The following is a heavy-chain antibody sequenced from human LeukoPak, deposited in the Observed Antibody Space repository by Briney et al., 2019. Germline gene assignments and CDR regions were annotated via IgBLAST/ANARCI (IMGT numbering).Heavy chain of an antibody. Sequence: GGSLRLSCAASGFSFSRYEMNWVRQAPGKGLEWVSYISTSGSHISYADSVKGRFTISRDNAKNSLYLQMNSLRAEDTAVYYCARKYCSSTGCLFDYWGQGTLVTVSS. D-gene: IGHD2-2*01. CDR2: ISTSGSHI. V-gene: IGHV3-48*03. CDR3: ARKYCSSTGCLFDY. J-gene: IGHJ4*02. CDR1: GFSFSRYE.